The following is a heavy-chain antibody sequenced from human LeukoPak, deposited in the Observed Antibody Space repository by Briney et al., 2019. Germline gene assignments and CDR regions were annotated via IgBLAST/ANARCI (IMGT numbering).Heavy chain of an antibody. CDR3: ARSWVTTDAFDI. D-gene: IGHD4-11*01. J-gene: IGHJ3*02. Sequence: SETLSLTCTVSGGSISSYYWSWIRQPPGKGLEWIGRIYTSGSTNYNPSLKSRVTISVDTSKNQFSLKLSSVTAADTAVYYCARSWVTTDAFDIWGQGTMVTVSS. CDR1: GGSISSYY. V-gene: IGHV4-4*08. CDR2: IYTSGST.